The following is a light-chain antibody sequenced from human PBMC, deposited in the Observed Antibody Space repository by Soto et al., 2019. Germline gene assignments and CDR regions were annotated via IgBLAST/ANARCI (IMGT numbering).Light chain of an antibody. V-gene: IGKV4-1*01. CDR2: WAS. Sequence: FVMTQSPDSLAVAPGERGPITWKASQSLLKSSTKHDYLAWYQQEPGQPPKVLFYWASTRESGVPDRFSGSGSGTDFTLTISSLQAEDVAVYYCQQYYTPSWTFGQGTKVEIK. J-gene: IGKJ1*01. CDR3: QQYYTPSWT. CDR1: QSLLKSSTKHDY.